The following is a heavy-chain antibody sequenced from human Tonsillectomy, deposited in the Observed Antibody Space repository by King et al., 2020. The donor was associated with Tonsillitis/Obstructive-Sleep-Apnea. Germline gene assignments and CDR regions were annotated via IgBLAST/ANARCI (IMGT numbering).Heavy chain of an antibody. D-gene: IGHD3-9*01. CDR1: GFSLSNARMG. CDR2: IFSNDEK. CDR3: ARIPYYDILTGYYQAVDY. J-gene: IGHJ4*02. V-gene: IGHV2-26*01. Sequence: VTLKESGPVLVKPTETLTLTCTVSGFSLSNARMGVSWIRQPPGKALEWLAHIFSNDEKSYSTSLKSRLTISKYTSKSQVILTMTNMDPVDTATYYCARIPYYDILTGYYQAVDYWGQGTLVSVSS.